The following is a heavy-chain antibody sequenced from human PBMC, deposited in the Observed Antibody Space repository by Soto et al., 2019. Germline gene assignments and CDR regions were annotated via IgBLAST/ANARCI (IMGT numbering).Heavy chain of an antibody. J-gene: IGHJ5*02. CDR1: EFSVGNAW. V-gene: IGHV3-15*01. Sequence: SLRLSCAASEFSVGNAWMRWVRQAPGKGLEWVGRIKGETDGGTTDYAAPVKGRFTISRDDSKNTLYLQMNSLKTEDTAVYYCTTAPRGYFGTSDPWGQGTLVTVSS. CDR3: TTAPRGYFGTSDP. CDR2: IKGETDGGTT. D-gene: IGHD1-1*01.